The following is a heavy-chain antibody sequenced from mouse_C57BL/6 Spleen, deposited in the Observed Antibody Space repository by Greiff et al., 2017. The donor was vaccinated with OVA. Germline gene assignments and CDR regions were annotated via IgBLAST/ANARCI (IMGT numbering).Heavy chain of an antibody. CDR1: GFTFSDYG. CDR2: ISSGSSTI. CDR3: AREGCDAYDGFDD. J-gene: IGHJ2*01. Sequence: EVQLVESGGGLVKPGGSLKLSCAASGFTFSDYGMHWVRQAPEKGLEWVAYISSGSSTIYYADTVKGRSTISRDNAKNTLFMQRTRLRSEDTAMDYCAREGCDAYDGFDDGGQGTTLTVSS. D-gene: IGHD2-2*01. V-gene: IGHV5-17*01.